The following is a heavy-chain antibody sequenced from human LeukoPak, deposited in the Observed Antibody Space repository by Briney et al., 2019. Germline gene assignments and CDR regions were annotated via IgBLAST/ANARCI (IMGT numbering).Heavy chain of an antibody. CDR1: GFTFSDYY. CDR3: ARDVTAYGAFDI. D-gene: IGHD2-21*01. Sequence: GGSLRLSCAASGFTFSDYYMSWVRQAPGKGLEWVSVIYSGGSTKHADSVKGRFTISRDNSKNTLYLQMNSLRAEDTAVYYCARDVTAYGAFDIWGQGTMVTVSS. V-gene: IGHV3-53*01. CDR2: IYSGGST. J-gene: IGHJ3*02.